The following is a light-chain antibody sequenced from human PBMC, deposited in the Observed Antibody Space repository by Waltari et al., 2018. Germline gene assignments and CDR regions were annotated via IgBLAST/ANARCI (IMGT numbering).Light chain of an antibody. CDR1: NSDIASYNF. CDR2: EVS. J-gene: IGLJ3*02. CDR3: CSYAGTKTFWV. V-gene: IGLV2-23*02. Sequence: QSALTQPAPVSGSPGQWFTISCTGTNSDIASYNFVSWYQHLPGKAPKLTLYEVSKRPSGVSSRFSGSKSGNTASLTISWLQSDDEAEYSCCSYAGTKTFWVFGGGTKLTVL.